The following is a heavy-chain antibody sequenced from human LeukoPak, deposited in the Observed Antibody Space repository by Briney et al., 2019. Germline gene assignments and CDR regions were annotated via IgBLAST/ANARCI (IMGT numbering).Heavy chain of an antibody. CDR2: IYYSGST. CDR1: GGSISSSSYY. CDR3: ARQKWEQQGRDYYFNGLDV. V-gene: IGHV4-39*07. D-gene: IGHD1/OR15-1a*01. Sequence: SETLSLTCTVSGGSISSSSYYWGWIRQPPGKGLEWIGSIYYSGSTYYNPSFTSRVTMSVDRSRNQFSLKLTSVTAADTAVYYCARQKWEQQGRDYYFNGLDVWGPGTTVIVSS. J-gene: IGHJ6*02.